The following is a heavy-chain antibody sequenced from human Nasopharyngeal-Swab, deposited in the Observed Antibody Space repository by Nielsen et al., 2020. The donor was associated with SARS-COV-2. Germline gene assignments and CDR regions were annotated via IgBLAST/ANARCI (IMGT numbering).Heavy chain of an antibody. Sequence: GGSLRLSCAASGFTFNLYTLNWVRQAPGKGLEWVSAISSTGDYIYYAASVKGRFTISRDNAKNSVYLQMNSLRGEDTAIYYCARDTPAMFAFWGQGTLVTVSS. V-gene: IGHV3-21*01. J-gene: IGHJ4*02. CDR1: GFTFNLYT. CDR3: ARDTPAMFAF. CDR2: ISSTGDYI.